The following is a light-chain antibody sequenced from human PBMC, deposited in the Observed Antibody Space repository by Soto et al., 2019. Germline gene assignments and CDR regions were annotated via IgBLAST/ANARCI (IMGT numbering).Light chain of an antibody. CDR3: PQYYHLWS. CDR1: QSVLDSSSGKSY. CDR2: WAS. V-gene: IGKV4-1*01. J-gene: IGKJ1*01. Sequence: DFVMTQSPDSLAVSLGERATISCKSSQSVLDSSSGKSYLAWYQQKLGQPPRLLIYWASTRESGVPDRFSAGGSGADFTLTISSLQAEDVAIYYCPQYYHLWSFGQGTKVEIK.